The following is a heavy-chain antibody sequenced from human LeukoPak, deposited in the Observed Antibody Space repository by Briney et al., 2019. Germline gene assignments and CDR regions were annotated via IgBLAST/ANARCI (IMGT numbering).Heavy chain of an antibody. D-gene: IGHD3-22*01. CDR3: ARDYYGWPHYYYYGMDV. CDR2: ISYDGSNK. Sequence: GGSLRLSCAASGFTFSSYGMHWVRQAPGKGLEWVAVISYDGSNKYYADSVKGRFTISRDNSKNTLYLQMNSLRAEDTAVYYCARDYYGWPHYYYYGMDVWGQGTTVTVSS. J-gene: IGHJ6*02. CDR1: GFTFSSYG. V-gene: IGHV3-30*03.